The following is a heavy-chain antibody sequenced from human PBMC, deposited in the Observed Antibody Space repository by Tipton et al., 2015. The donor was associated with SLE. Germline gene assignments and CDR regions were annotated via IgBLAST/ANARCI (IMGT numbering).Heavy chain of an antibody. CDR2: IIHTGRT. CDR3: ARVGRLHLGELSPPFDS. CDR1: GVSVTNYY. D-gene: IGHD3-16*02. J-gene: IGHJ4*02. Sequence: TLSLTCTVSGVSVTNYYWSWIRQPPGKGLEWVGEIIHTGRTNYSPSLTSRITLSVDTSKNQFSLRLSSVTAADTAVYYCARVGRLHLGELSPPFDSWGQGTLVTVSS. V-gene: IGHV4-34*10.